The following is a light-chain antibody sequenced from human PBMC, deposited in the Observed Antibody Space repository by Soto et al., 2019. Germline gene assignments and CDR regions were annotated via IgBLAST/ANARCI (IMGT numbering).Light chain of an antibody. J-gene: IGKJ1*01. CDR2: ATS. CDR1: QSISSY. V-gene: IGKV1-39*01. Sequence: DIQMTQSPSSLSASVGDRVTITCRASQSISSYLNWYQQKPGKAPKLLIYATSYLQSGVPSRFSGSGSGTDFTLTISSLQPEDFVTYYCQQTYSVPWTSGQGTKVEIK. CDR3: QQTYSVPWT.